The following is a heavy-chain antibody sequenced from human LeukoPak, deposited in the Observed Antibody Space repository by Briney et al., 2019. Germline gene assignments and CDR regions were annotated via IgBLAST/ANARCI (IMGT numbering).Heavy chain of an antibody. CDR2: INPNSSVT. J-gene: IGHJ4*02. Sequence: ASVKVSCKTSGYTFSGYYMHWVRQAPGQGLEWMGWINPNSSVTHYAQRFQGRVTTTRDTSISAAYMELSWLTSDDTAVYYCARERGGNSPFDSWGQGTLVTVSS. CDR1: GYTFSGYY. V-gene: IGHV1-2*02. D-gene: IGHD4-23*01. CDR3: ARERGGNSPFDS.